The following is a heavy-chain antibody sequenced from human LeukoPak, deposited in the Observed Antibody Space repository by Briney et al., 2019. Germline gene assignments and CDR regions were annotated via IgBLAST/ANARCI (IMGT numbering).Heavy chain of an antibody. CDR1: GGSFSSYY. CDR3: ARNYDILTGYYSYYYHYMNV. J-gene: IGHJ6*03. D-gene: IGHD3-9*01. Sequence: PSETLSLTCAVYGGSFSSYYWSWIRQPPGKGLEWIGFIFYSGTTNYNPSLKSRVTISVDTSKNQFSLKLSSVTAADTAVYYCARNYDILTGYYSYYYHYMNVWGKGTTVTISS. CDR2: IFYSGTT. V-gene: IGHV4-59*01.